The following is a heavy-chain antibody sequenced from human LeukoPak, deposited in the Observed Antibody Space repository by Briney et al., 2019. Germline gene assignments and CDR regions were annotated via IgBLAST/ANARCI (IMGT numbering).Heavy chain of an antibody. Sequence: KPPETLSLTCAVSGYSISSGYYWGWIRQPPGKGLEWIGSIYHSGSTYYNPSLESRVTISVDTSRNQFSLKLNSVTAADTAVYHCARDAVAGTKNFDYWGQGALVTVSS. D-gene: IGHD6-19*01. CDR1: GYSISSGYY. CDR2: IYHSGST. J-gene: IGHJ4*02. V-gene: IGHV4-38-2*02. CDR3: ARDAVAGTKNFDY.